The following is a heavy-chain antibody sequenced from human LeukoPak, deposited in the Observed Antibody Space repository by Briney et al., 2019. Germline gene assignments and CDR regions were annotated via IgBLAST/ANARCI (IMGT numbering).Heavy chain of an antibody. CDR2: IYSDGNT. CDR1: GFSVSSNY. D-gene: IGHD6-13*01. CDR3: ARWQRLVF. J-gene: IGHJ4*02. Sequence: GGSLRLSCAASGFSVSSNYMSWVRQAPGKGLEWVSVIYSDGNTYYADSVKGRFTISRDNSKNTLYLQMNSLRAEDTAVYYCARWQRLVFWGQGTLVTVSS. V-gene: IGHV3-53*01.